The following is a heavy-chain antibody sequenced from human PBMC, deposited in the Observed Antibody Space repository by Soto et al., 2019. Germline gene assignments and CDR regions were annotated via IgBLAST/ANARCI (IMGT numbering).Heavy chain of an antibody. Sequence: GASVKVSCKASGYTFIRNYMHWVRQAPGQGLEWMGIINPSGSGTSYAQSFQDRVTMSSDTSTSTVYMELSSLRSEDTAVYYCARGSLTTVTSPIDYWGQGTLVTVSS. CDR2: INPSGSGT. CDR3: ARGSLTTVTSPIDY. CDR1: GYTFIRNY. J-gene: IGHJ4*02. D-gene: IGHD4-17*01. V-gene: IGHV1-46*03.